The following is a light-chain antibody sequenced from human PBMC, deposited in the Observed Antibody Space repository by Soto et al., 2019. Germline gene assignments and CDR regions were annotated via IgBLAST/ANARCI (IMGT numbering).Light chain of an antibody. CDR3: HQRQSWPRT. CDR1: QYVGTR. J-gene: IGKJ1*01. V-gene: IGKV3-11*01. Sequence: EIVLKQSPATLSLSPGETATLSCRASQYVGTRLAWYQHKPGQAPRLLIYCTSNRATGIPARFSGSGSGTDFTLTINSLAPEDFAIYYCHQRQSWPRTFGQGTKVDNK. CDR2: CTS.